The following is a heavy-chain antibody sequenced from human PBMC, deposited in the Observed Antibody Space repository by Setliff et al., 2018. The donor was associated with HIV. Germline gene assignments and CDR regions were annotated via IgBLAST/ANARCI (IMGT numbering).Heavy chain of an antibody. Sequence: ASVKVSCKASGYTFTGYYMHWVRQAPGQGLEWMGWINPNSGGTNYAQKFQGRVTVTRDTSTSTVYMELSSLRSEDTAVYYCARGNGWFDFWGQGTLVTVSS. CDR2: INPNSGGT. V-gene: IGHV1-2*02. D-gene: IGHD4-4*01. CDR3: ARGNGWFDF. CDR1: GYTFTGYY. J-gene: IGHJ5*01.